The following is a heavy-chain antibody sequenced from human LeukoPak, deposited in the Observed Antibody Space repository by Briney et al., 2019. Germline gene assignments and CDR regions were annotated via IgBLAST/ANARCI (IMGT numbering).Heavy chain of an antibody. CDR1: GFTFSSYG. D-gene: IGHD2-21*01. CDR2: ISGSGGST. CDR3: ANSGLGYSDYYYYMDV. J-gene: IGHJ6*03. Sequence: PGGSLRLSCAASGFTFSSYGMSWVRQAPGKGLEWVSAISGSGGSTYYAGSVKGRFTISRDNSKNTLYLQMNSLRAEDTAVYYCANSGLGYSDYYYYMDVWGKGTTVTISS. V-gene: IGHV3-23*01.